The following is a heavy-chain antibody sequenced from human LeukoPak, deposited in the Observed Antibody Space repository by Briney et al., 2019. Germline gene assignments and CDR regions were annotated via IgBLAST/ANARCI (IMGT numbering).Heavy chain of an antibody. Sequence: GASVKVSCKASGYTFTGYYMHWVRQAPGQGLEWMGRINPNSGGTNYAQKFQGRVTMTRDTSISTAYMELSRLRSDDTAVYYCAREVGYCSGGSCYHLYFDYWGQGTLVTVSS. J-gene: IGHJ4*02. CDR1: GYTFTGYY. V-gene: IGHV1-2*06. CDR2: INPNSGGT. CDR3: AREVGYCSGGSCYHLYFDY. D-gene: IGHD2-15*01.